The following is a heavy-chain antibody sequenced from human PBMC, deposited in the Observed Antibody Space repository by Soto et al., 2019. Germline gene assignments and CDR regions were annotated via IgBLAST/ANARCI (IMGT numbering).Heavy chain of an antibody. CDR2: ISGSGGST. J-gene: IGHJ6*02. V-gene: IGHV3-23*01. D-gene: IGHD1-7*01. Sequence: EVQLLESGGGLVQPGGSLRLSCAASGFTFSSYAMSWVRQAPGKGLEWVSAISGSGGSTYYADSVKGRFTISRDNSKNTLYLQSNSLRAEDTAVYYCDWNHNWNYKYYYYYGMDVWGQGTTVTVSS. CDR1: GFTFSSYA. CDR3: DWNHNWNYKYYYYYGMDV.